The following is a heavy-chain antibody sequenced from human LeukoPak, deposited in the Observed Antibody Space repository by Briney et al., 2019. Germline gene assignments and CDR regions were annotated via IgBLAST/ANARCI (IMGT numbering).Heavy chain of an antibody. CDR3: AKDRSYYYYGMDV. CDR1: GFTFSSYW. J-gene: IGHJ6*02. CDR2: INGDGRNI. V-gene: IGHV3-74*01. Sequence: QAGGSLRLSCVASGFTFSSYWMHWVRQDPRKGLVWVSRINGDGRNINYADSVRGRFTISRDNAKNTLFLQMNTLRVEDTAVYYCAKDRSYYYYGMDVWGQGTTVTVSS.